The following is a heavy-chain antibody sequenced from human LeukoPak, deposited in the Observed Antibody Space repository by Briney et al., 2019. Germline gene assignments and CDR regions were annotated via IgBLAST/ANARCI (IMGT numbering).Heavy chain of an antibody. V-gene: IGHV3-30*04. CDR1: GFTFSTYA. CDR2: ISYGGSKK. Sequence: GRSLRLSCAASGFTFSTYAMHWVRQAPGKGLEWVAVISYGGSKKYYADSVKGRFTISRDNSKNTLFLQVNSLRPDDTSVFYCARDHLDMAIINFYGLDVWGQGTTVTVSS. J-gene: IGHJ6*02. CDR3: ARDHLDMAIINFYGLDV. D-gene: IGHD5-24*01.